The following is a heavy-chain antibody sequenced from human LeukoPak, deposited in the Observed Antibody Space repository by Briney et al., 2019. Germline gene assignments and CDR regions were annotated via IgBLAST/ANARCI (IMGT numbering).Heavy chain of an antibody. D-gene: IGHD4-17*01. CDR2: ISPNNGNT. V-gene: IGHV1-18*01. Sequence: ASVKVSCKASGCTFTTFAISWVRQAPGQGLEWMGWISPNNGNTNYAQKLQGRVTMTTDTSTSTAYMELRSLRSDDTAVYYCARALLPDYGDYYYFMDVWGKGTTATVSS. CDR3: ARALLPDYGDYYYFMDV. J-gene: IGHJ6*03. CDR1: GCTFTTFA.